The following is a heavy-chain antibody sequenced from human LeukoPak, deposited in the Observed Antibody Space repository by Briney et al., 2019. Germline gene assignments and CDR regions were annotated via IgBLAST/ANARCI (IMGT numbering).Heavy chain of an antibody. CDR1: GFTFSNTW. D-gene: IGHD2-2*01. CDR2: IKSKADGGAA. CDR3: ARGGHCSTTSCSNYDGMDV. V-gene: IGHV3-15*01. J-gene: IGHJ6*02. Sequence: PGGSLRLSCAASGFTFSNTWMTWVRQAPGKGLEWVGRIKSKADGGAADYAAPVKGRFTISRDDSKNTLYLQMNSLRAEDTAVYFCARGGHCSTTSCSNYDGMDVWGQGTTLTVSS.